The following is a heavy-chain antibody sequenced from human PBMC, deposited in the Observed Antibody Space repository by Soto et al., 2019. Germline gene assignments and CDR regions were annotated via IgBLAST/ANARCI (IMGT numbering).Heavy chain of an antibody. CDR1: GASITNGGYY. CDR3: ARDLGRYCSSTSCSPPYYYYYYMEV. V-gene: IGHV4-31*03. CDR2: FYYSGST. J-gene: IGHJ6*03. D-gene: IGHD2-2*01. Sequence: PSETLSLTCSVSGASITNGGYYWTWIRQHPGKGLEWIGYFYYSGSTYYNPSLKSRLTISGDSSTNQISLKVASVTDADTAVYYCARDLGRYCSSTSCSPPYYYYYYMEVWGKGTTVTVSS.